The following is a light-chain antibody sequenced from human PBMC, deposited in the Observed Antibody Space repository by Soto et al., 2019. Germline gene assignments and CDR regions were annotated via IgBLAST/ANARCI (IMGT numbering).Light chain of an antibody. Sequence: QSVLTQPPSASGAPGQRVTISCSGSSSNIGSSTVNWYQQFPGTAPRVLMYSNNQRPSGVPDRFSGSKSGTSVFLAISGLQSDDEADYYCAAWDDSLDGPVFGGGTKLTVL. CDR3: AAWDDSLDGPV. V-gene: IGLV1-44*01. CDR2: SNN. J-gene: IGLJ3*02. CDR1: SSNIGSST.